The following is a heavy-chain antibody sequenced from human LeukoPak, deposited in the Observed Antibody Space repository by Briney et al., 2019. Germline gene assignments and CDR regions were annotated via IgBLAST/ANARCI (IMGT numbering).Heavy chain of an antibody. D-gene: IGHD3-10*01. CDR2: IYSGGST. Sequence: GGSLRLSCAASGFTVRSNYMSWVRQAPGKGLDWVSVIYSGGSTYYADSVKGRFTISRDTSKNTLYVQMNSLRAEDTAVYYYARVPITMHWYFDLWGRGTLVTVSS. V-gene: IGHV3-53*01. CDR1: GFTVRSNY. CDR3: ARVPITMHWYFDL. J-gene: IGHJ2*01.